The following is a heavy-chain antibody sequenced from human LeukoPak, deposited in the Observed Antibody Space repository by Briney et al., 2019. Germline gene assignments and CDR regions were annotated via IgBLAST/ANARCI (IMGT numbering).Heavy chain of an antibody. CDR2: ISSTSSTI. CDR1: GFAFSGYS. J-gene: IGHJ4*02. V-gene: IGHV3-48*04. Sequence: GGSLRLSCAASGFAFSGYSMNWVRQAPGRGLEWVSYISSTSSTIHYADSVKGRFTISRDNAKNSLFLQMSSLRAEDTAVYYCARDMGITIFGVAPPDYWGQGTLVTVPS. D-gene: IGHD3-3*01. CDR3: ARDMGITIFGVAPPDY.